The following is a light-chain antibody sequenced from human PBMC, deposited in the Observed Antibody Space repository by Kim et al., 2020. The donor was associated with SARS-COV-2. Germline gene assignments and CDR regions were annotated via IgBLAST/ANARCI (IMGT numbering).Light chain of an antibody. CDR1: QSVSSSY. Sequence: LSQGERATLSCRASQSVSSSYLAWYQQKPGQAPRLLIYGASSRATGIPDRFSGSGSGTDFTLTISRLEPEDFAVYYCQEYGNSRTFGQGTKVDIK. J-gene: IGKJ1*01. CDR2: GAS. V-gene: IGKV3-20*01. CDR3: QEYGNSRT.